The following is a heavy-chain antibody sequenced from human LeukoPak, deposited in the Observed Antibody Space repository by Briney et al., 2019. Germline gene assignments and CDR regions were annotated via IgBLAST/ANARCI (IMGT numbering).Heavy chain of an antibody. CDR2: INPSDGTR. J-gene: IGHJ4*02. CDR1: GNIFTSSY. V-gene: IGHV1-46*01. Sequence: WASVKVPCKASGNIFTSSYTHWVRQAPGQGLEWMGVINPSDGTRNYAQKFQGRVTMTRDMSTSTVYMDLSSLRSEDTAVYYCAREQGSTGYFEYWGQGTPVTVSS. D-gene: IGHD2-2*01. CDR3: AREQGSTGYFEY.